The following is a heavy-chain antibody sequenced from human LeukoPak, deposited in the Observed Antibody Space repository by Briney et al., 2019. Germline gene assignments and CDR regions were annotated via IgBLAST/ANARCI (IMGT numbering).Heavy chain of an antibody. V-gene: IGHV1-46*01. CDR2: INPSGGST. J-gene: IGHJ6*03. CDR1: GYTFTGYY. D-gene: IGHD3-10*01. Sequence: ASVKVSCKASGYTFTGYYMHWVRQAPGQGLEWMGIINPSGGSTSYAQKFQGRVTMTRDTSTSTVYMELSSLRSEDTAVYYCARDFTMVRGVIVPYYYMDVWGKGTTVTISS. CDR3: ARDFTMVRGVIVPYYYMDV.